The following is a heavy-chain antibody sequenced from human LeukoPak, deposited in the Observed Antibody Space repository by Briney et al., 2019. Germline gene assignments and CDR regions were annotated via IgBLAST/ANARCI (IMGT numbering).Heavy chain of an antibody. Sequence: GASVKVSCKASGYTFTSYDINWVRQATGQGLEWMGWMNPNSGNTGYAQKFQGRVTMTRNTSISTAYMELSSLRSEDTAVYYCATDRPRSPPSWYYYFDYWGQGTLVTVSS. CDR3: ATDRPRSPPSWYYYFDY. V-gene: IGHV1-8*01. D-gene: IGHD6-13*01. CDR2: MNPNSGNT. CDR1: GYTFTSYD. J-gene: IGHJ4*02.